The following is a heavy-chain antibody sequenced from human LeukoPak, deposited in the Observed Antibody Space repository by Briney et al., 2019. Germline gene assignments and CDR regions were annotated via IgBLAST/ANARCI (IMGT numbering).Heavy chain of an antibody. Sequence: GGSLRLSCIACGYTFSSHAISWVRDAGGKGGQWVSNITGRGKGAYYTDTVKGRVTISRDISKNTLFLKMDSLRAEDTAMYYCAKVRGDHAHLQDDFDYWGQGTLVTVSS. CDR2: ITGRGKGA. CDR3: AKVRGDHAHLQDDFDY. D-gene: IGHD2-21*02. V-gene: IGHV3-23*01. CDR1: GYTFSSHA. J-gene: IGHJ4*02.